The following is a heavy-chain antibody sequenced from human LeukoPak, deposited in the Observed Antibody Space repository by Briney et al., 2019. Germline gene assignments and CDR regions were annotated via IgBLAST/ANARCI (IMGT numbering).Heavy chain of an antibody. Sequence: SGGSLRLSCAASGFTFSSYAMSWVRQASGKGLEWVSGISGGGGSTYYADSVKGRFTISRDNSKNTLYLQMNSLRAEDTAIYYCATYRQVLLPFESWGQGTLVTVSS. V-gene: IGHV3-23*01. CDR2: ISGGGGST. D-gene: IGHD2-8*02. CDR1: GFTFSSYA. J-gene: IGHJ4*02. CDR3: ATYRQVLLPFES.